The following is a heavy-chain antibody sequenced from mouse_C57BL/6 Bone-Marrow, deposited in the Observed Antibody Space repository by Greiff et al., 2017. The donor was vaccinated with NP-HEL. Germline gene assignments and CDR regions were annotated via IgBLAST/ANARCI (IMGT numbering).Heavy chain of an antibody. D-gene: IGHD2-3*01. Sequence: VKLMESDAELVKPGASVKISCTVSGYTFTDHTIHWMKQRPEQGLEWIGYIYPRDGSTKYNEKFKGKATLTADKSSSTAYMQLNSLTSEDSAVYFCARDDGYYCGYFDYWGQGTTLTVSS. V-gene: IGHV1-78*01. CDR2: IYPRDGST. CDR3: ARDDGYYCGYFDY. CDR1: GYTFTDHT. J-gene: IGHJ2*01.